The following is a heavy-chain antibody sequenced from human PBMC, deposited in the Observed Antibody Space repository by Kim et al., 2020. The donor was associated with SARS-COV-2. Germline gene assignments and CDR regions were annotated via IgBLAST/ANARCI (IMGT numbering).Heavy chain of an antibody. Sequence: ASVKVSCKASGYTFTSYDINWVRQATGQGLEWMGWMNPNSGNTGYAQKFQGRVTMTRNTSISTAYMELSSLRSEDTAVYYCARGPGGAVYYYYYGMDVWGQGTTVTVSS. J-gene: IGHJ6*02. CDR2: MNPNSGNT. V-gene: IGHV1-8*01. CDR3: ARGPGGAVYYYYYGMDV. D-gene: IGHD1-26*01. CDR1: GYTFTSYD.